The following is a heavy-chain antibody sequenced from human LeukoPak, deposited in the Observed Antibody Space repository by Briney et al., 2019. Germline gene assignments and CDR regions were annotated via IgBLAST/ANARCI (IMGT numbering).Heavy chain of an antibody. V-gene: IGHV3-23*01. CDR1: GFTFSSYA. D-gene: IGHD2-2*01. CDR3: AKDGRSSTPGY. J-gene: IGHJ4*02. CDR2: ISAGGGST. Sequence: EGSLRLSCVISGFTFSSYAMSWVRQAPGKGLEWVSGISAGGGSTYHADSVKGRFTISRDNSKNTLYLQMNSLRAEDTAVYYCAKDGRSSTPGYWGQGTLVTVSS.